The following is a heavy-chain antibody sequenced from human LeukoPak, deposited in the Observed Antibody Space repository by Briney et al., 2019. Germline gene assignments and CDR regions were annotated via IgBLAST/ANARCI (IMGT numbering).Heavy chain of an antibody. CDR2: ISGSGGST. CDR3: AKDIAAAGPNREDC. D-gene: IGHD6-13*01. V-gene: IGHV3-23*01. Sequence: SGGSLRLSCAASGFTFSSYAMSWVRQAPGKGLEWVSAISGSGGSTYYADSVKGRFTISRDNSKNTLYLQMNSLRAEDTAVYYCAKDIAAAGPNREDCWGQGTLVTVSS. CDR1: GFTFSSYA. J-gene: IGHJ4*02.